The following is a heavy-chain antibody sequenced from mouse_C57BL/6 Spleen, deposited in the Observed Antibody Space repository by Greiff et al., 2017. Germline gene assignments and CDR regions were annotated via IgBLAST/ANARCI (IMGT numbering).Heavy chain of an antibody. CDR3: ARTRGWYYFDY. CDR2: IYPGDGDT. V-gene: IGHV1-80*01. Sequence: QVQLQQSGAELVKPGASVKISCKASGYAFSSYWMNWVKQRPGKGLAWIGQIYPGDGDTNYNGKFKGKATLTADKSSSTAYMQLSSLTSEDSAVYFCARTRGWYYFDYWGQGTTLTVSS. D-gene: IGHD2-3*01. CDR1: GYAFSSYW. J-gene: IGHJ2*01.